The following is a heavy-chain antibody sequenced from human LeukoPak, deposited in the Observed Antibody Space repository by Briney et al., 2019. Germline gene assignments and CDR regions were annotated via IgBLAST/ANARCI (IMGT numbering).Heavy chain of an antibody. D-gene: IGHD3-22*01. V-gene: IGHV3-7*01. CDR3: ASSHDSSGND. Sequence: GGSLRLSCVASGLSFSTYWMPWVRQAPGKGLEWLANIHCDGIHKFYADSVKGRFTISRDNTKNSLFLEVNSLRADDTAVYFCASSHDSSGNDWGQGTLVTASS. CDR1: GLSFSTYW. CDR2: IHCDGIHK. J-gene: IGHJ4*02.